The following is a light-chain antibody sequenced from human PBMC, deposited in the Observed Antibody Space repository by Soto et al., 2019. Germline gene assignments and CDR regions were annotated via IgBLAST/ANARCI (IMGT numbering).Light chain of an antibody. J-gene: IGKJ2*01. CDR3: QQYASSPHT. V-gene: IGKV3-20*01. Sequence: EIVLTQSPGTLSLSPGERATLSCRASQSVSSSYLAWFQQKPGQAPRLLIYGASSRATGIPDRFSGSESETDFTLTISRLEPEDFAVFYCQQYASSPHTFGQGTKLEIK. CDR2: GAS. CDR1: QSVSSSY.